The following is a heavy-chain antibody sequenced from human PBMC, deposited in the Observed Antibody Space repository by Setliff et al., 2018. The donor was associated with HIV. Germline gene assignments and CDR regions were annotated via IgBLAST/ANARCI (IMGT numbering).Heavy chain of an antibody. V-gene: IGHV4-28*05. Sequence: SETLSLTCAVSGYSISTNEWWGWIRQPPGKGLAWIGYISNSGKIYYDPSLNSRVTLSADTFKNQLSLKLTSVTAEDTGVYYCARTVPHSAAQDAFDIWGQGTVVTVSS. J-gene: IGHJ3*02. D-gene: IGHD4-4*01. CDR2: ISNSGKI. CDR3: ARTVPHSAAQDAFDI. CDR1: GYSISTNEW.